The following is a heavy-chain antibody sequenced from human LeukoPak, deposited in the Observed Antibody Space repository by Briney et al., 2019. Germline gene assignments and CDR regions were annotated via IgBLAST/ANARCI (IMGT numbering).Heavy chain of an antibody. D-gene: IGHD2/OR15-2a*01. CDR2: ISRNGGST. CDR1: GFTLSSFA. V-gene: IGHV3-64D*09. CDR3: VKDLRSDFMGVLSRYLSY. Sequence: PGGALRLSCSASGFTLSSFAMHWVRQAPGEGLEYVAAISRNGGSTYYADSVKGRFTISRDNSKNTLYLQMSSLRAEDTAVYLCVKDLRSDFMGVLSRYLSYWGQGTLVTVSS. J-gene: IGHJ4*02.